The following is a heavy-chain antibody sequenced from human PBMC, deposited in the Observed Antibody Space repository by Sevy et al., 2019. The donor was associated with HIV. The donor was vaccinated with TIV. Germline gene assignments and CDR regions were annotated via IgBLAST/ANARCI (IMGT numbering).Heavy chain of an antibody. Sequence: GGSLRLSCAASGFTFSSYGMHWVRLAPVKGLEWVAFVRYDGSNKYYADSVKGRFTISRDNSKNALYLQMNSLRAEDTAVYYCANSGDRPITLWYFDYWGQGTLVTVSS. CDR2: VRYDGSNK. CDR3: ANSGDRPITLWYFDY. J-gene: IGHJ4*02. CDR1: GFTFSSYG. V-gene: IGHV3-30*02. D-gene: IGHD5-12*01.